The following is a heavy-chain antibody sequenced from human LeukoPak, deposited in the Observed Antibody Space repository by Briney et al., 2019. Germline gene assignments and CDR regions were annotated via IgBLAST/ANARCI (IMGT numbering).Heavy chain of an antibody. CDR2: IYTSGST. CDR1: GGSISSGTYY. D-gene: IGHD1-26*01. Sequence: KHSETLSLTCTVSGGSISSGTYYWSWIRQPAGKGLEWIGRIYTSGSTNYNPSLKSRVTISVDTSKNQFSLKVSSVTAADTAVYYCARESGGSYFNPLDYWGQGSLVTVSS. V-gene: IGHV4-61*02. CDR3: ARESGGSYFNPLDY. J-gene: IGHJ4*02.